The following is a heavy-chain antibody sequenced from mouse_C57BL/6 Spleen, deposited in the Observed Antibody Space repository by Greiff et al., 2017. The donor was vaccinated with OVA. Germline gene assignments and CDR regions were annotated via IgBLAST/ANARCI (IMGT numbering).Heavy chain of an antibody. CDR3: ARHPLYGNYRDYAMDY. J-gene: IGHJ4*01. Sequence: EVKVVESGGDLVKPGGSLKLSCAASGFTFSSYGMSWVRQTPDKRLEWVATISSGGSYTYYPDSVKGRFTISRDNAKNTLYLQMSSLKSEDTAMYYCARHPLYGNYRDYAMDYWGQGTSVTVCS. CDR1: GFTFSSYG. CDR2: ISSGGSYT. D-gene: IGHD2-1*01. V-gene: IGHV5-6*01.